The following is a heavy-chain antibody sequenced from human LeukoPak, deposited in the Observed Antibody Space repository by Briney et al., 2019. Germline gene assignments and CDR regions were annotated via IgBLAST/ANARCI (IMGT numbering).Heavy chain of an antibody. D-gene: IGHD1-14*01. CDR3: ARRHSTGCFDY. CDR2: IDSGGSDS. J-gene: IGHJ4*02. Sequence: GGSLRLSCVASGFAFSSYWIHWVRQAPGKGLVWVSRIDSGGSDSIYADSVKGRFTISRDNAQNTVYLQMNSLRAEDTAIYYCARRHSTGCFDYWGQGTLVTVSS. CDR1: GFAFSSYW. V-gene: IGHV3-74*01.